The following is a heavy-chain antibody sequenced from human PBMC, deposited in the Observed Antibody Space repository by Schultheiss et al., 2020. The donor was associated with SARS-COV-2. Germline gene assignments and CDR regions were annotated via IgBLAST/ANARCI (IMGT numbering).Heavy chain of an antibody. CDR1: GVTFSSYG. CDR2: IWYDGSNK. CDR3: AKRGVRFSGMDV. V-gene: IGHV3-33*06. Sequence: GGSLRLSCAVSGVTFSSYGMHWVRQSPGKGLEWVAVIWYDGSNKYYADSVKGRFTISRDNSKNTLYLQMNSLRAEDTAVYYCAKRGVRFSGMDVWGQGTTVTVSS. D-gene: IGHD3-16*01. J-gene: IGHJ6*02.